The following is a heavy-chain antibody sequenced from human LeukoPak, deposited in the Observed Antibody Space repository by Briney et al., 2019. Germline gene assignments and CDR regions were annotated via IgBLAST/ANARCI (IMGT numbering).Heavy chain of an antibody. D-gene: IGHD3-10*01. CDR3: ARDYYGSGTYLLFDY. J-gene: IGHJ4*02. V-gene: IGHV4-59*01. CDR1: GVSISSYY. CDR2: IYYSGST. Sequence: PSETLSLTCTVSGVSISSYYWSWIRQPPGKGLEWIGYIYYSGSTNYNPSLKSRVTISVDTSKNQFSLKLSSVTAADTAVYYCARDYYGSGTYLLFDYWGQGTLVTVSS.